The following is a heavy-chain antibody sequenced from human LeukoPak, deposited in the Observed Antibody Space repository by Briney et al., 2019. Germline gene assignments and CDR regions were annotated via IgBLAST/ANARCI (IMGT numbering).Heavy chain of an antibody. V-gene: IGHV1-69*06. D-gene: IGHD6-19*01. CDR3: AWGRKGGWPPHDAFDI. CDR1: GGTFSSYA. Sequence: SVKVSCKASGGTFSSYAISWVRQAPGQGLEWMGGIIPIFGTANYAQKFQGRVTITADKSTSTAYMELSSLRSEDTAVYYGAWGRKGGWPPHDAFDIWGQGTMVTVSS. J-gene: IGHJ3*02. CDR2: IIPIFGTA.